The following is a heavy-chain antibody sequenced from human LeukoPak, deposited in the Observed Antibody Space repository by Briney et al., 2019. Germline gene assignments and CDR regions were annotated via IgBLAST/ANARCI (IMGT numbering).Heavy chain of an antibody. D-gene: IGHD6-19*01. CDR1: GFTFSSYS. J-gene: IGHJ4*02. V-gene: IGHV3-21*01. Sequence: GGSLRLSCAASGFTFSSYSMNWVRQAPGKGLEWVSSISSSSSYIHYADSVKGRFTISRDNAKNSLYLQMNGPRAEDTAVYYCARDLPTGYSSGWHSVWGQGTLVTVSS. CDR3: ARDLPTGYSSGWHSV. CDR2: ISSSSSYI.